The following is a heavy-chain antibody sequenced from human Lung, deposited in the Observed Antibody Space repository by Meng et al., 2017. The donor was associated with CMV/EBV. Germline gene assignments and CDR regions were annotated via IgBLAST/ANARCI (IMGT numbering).Heavy chain of an antibody. Sequence: GGSXRLXCAASGFSFKDFAIHWVRQAPGKGLQWVATISYDGNTQVYADSVKGRFSVSRDNSKKTLDLRMNSLRPEDTALYYCAAFLAGASSTSPANDYGGLGTXVTVSS. CDR3: AAFLAGASSTSPANDY. CDR1: GFSFKDFA. CDR2: ISYDGNTQ. J-gene: IGHJ4*02. D-gene: IGHD6-19*01. V-gene: IGHV3-30-3*01.